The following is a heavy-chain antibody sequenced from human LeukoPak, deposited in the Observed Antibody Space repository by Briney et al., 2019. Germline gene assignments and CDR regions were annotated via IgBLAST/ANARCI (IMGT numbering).Heavy chain of an antibody. CDR3: ARDSSSWTNYFDY. V-gene: IGHV3-20*04. D-gene: IGHD6-13*01. CDR2: INWNGGST. Sequence: GGSLRLFCAASGFAFSGFWMHWVRQAPGKGLEWVSGINWNGGSTGYADSVKGRFTISRDNAKNSLYLQMNSLRAEDTALYYCARDSSSWTNYFDYWGQGTLVTVSS. J-gene: IGHJ4*02. CDR1: GFAFSGFW.